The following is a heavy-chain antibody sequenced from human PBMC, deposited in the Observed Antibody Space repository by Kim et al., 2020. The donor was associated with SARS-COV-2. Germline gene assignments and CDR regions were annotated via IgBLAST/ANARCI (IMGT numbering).Heavy chain of an antibody. CDR2: IYYSGST. CDR1: GGSISSGGYY. V-gene: IGHV4-31*03. CDR3: ARATLGASTYYYDSSGYYYRGPIDY. J-gene: IGHJ4*02. D-gene: IGHD3-22*01. Sequence: SETLSLTCTVSGGSISSGGYYWSWIRQHPGKGLEWIGYIYYSGSTYYNPSLKSRVTISVDTSKNQFSLKLSSVTAADTAVYYCARATLGASTYYYDSSGYYYRGPIDYWGQGTLVTVSS.